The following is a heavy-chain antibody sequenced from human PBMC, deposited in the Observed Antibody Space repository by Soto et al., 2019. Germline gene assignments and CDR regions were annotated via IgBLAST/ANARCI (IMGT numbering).Heavy chain of an antibody. V-gene: IGHV3-33*01. D-gene: IGHD6-19*01. Sequence: PGGSLRLSCVASGFPFDSYGIHWVRRAPGKGLEWVATIGFAGNNKYYADSVKGRFTISRDNSKNTLYLHINSLKVDDTAMYYFARSHSTGWHYFAYWGPGTLVTVAS. CDR3: ARSHSTGWHYFAY. CDR2: IGFAGNNK. CDR1: GFPFDSYG. J-gene: IGHJ4*02.